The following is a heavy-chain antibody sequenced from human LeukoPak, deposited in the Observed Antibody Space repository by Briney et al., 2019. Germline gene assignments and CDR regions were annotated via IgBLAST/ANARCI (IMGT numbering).Heavy chain of an antibody. CDR1: GFTFSTYS. V-gene: IGHV3-21*04. J-gene: IGHJ6*03. Sequence: GGSLRLSCSASGFTFSTYSMNWVRQAPGKGLEWVSSISTSSSYIYYADSVKGRFTISRDNSKNTLYLQMNSLRAEDTAVYYCATKISDGVYYYYYMDVWGKGTTVTISS. CDR2: ISTSSSYI. CDR3: ATKISDGVYYYYYMDV. D-gene: IGHD3-10*01.